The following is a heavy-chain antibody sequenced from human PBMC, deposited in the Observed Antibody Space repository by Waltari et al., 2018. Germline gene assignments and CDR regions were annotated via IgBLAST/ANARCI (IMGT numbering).Heavy chain of an antibody. Sequence: EVQLVQSGAQVKKPGESLKISCKSSGYSFTSYWIGWVRQMPVKGLEWMGIIYARHSDTRYSPPFQGNVTISADKSISTAYLQWSSLKASDTAMYYCARTLAGSGSYFPDFWGPGTQVTVSS. CDR3: ARTLAGSGSYFPDF. V-gene: IGHV5-51*01. CDR1: GYSFTSYW. J-gene: IGHJ4*02. CDR2: IYARHSDT. D-gene: IGHD3-10*01.